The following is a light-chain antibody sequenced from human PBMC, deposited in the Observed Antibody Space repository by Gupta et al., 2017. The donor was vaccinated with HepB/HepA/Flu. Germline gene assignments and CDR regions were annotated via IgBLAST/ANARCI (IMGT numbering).Light chain of an antibody. CDR3: QQTVDTPIT. CDR1: QSISTY. Sequence: DIQMTQSPSSLSASIGDRVTITCRASQSISTYLNWYQQKVGQAPKVLISAASTLQSGVPSRFSGSGSGTEFILTISRLQSEDFATYSCQQTVDTPITFGGGTKVEFK. V-gene: IGKV1-39*01. CDR2: AAS. J-gene: IGKJ4*01.